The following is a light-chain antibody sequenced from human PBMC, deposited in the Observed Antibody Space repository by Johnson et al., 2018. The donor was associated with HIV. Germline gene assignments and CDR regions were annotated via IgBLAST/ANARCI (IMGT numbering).Light chain of an antibody. CDR3: GTWDSILSAYV. Sequence: QSVLTQPPSVSAAPGQKVTISCSGSSSNIGNNYVSWYQQLPETAPKLLIYENNKRPSGIPDRFSGSKSGTSANLGVTGLQTGDEADYFCGTWDSILSAYVFGTGTKVTVL. CDR2: ENN. V-gene: IGLV1-51*02. CDR1: SSNIGNNY. J-gene: IGLJ1*01.